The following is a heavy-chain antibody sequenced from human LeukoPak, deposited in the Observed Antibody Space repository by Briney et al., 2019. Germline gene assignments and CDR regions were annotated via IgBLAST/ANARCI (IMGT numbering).Heavy chain of an antibody. J-gene: IGHJ4*02. V-gene: IGHV4-4*02. CDR3: AREGGPYRPLDY. CDR1: GGSITSTNY. CDR2: VNLQGST. Sequence: SATLSLTCGVSGGSITSTNYWTWVRQPPGKGLEWIGEVNLQGSTNYNPSLMGRVAISVDMSENQISLQLTSVTAADTAVYYCAREGGPYRPLDYSGQGTLVTVS.